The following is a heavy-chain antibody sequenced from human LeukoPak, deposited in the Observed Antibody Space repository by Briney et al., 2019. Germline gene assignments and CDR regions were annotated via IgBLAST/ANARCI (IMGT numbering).Heavy chain of an antibody. D-gene: IGHD3-10*01. CDR1: GFTFSSYW. Sequence: GGSLRLSCAASGFTFSSYWMNWVRQAPGKGLEWVGNIKPDGSEKNYVDSVKGRFTISRGNTKNSLYLQMNSLRAEDTAVYYCARVAVRGVIGDPWGQGTLVTVSS. CDR2: IKPDGSEK. J-gene: IGHJ5*02. CDR3: ARVAVRGVIGDP. V-gene: IGHV3-7*03.